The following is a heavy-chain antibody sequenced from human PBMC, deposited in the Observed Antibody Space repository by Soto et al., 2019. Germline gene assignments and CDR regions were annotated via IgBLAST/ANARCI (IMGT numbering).Heavy chain of an antibody. CDR2: ISYDGSHK. V-gene: IGHV3-30*18. D-gene: IGHD1-26*01. J-gene: IGHJ4*02. CDR3: AKDSWELHEGSDY. CDR1: GFTFSSYG. Sequence: QVQLVESGGGVVQPGRSLRLSCEASGFTFSSYGMHWVRQAPGKGLEWVAVISYDGSHKYYADFVKGRFTISRDNSKNTLYLQMNSLRAEDTAVYYCAKDSWELHEGSDYWGQGTLVTVSS.